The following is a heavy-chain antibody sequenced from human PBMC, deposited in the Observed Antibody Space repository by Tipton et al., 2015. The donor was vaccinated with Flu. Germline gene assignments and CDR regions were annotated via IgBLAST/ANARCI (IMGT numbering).Heavy chain of an antibody. CDR1: GGSIRSGGYY. D-gene: IGHD3-10*01. J-gene: IGHJ4*02. CDR2: IYYSGST. V-gene: IGHV4-31*03. CDR3: ARRHYYGSGKHNYYFDY. Sequence: RSLRLSCTVSGGSIRSGGYYWSWIRQHPGKGLEWIGYIYYSGSTYYNPSLKSRVTISVDTSKNQFSLKLSSVTAADTAVYYCARRHYYGSGKHNYYFDYWGQGTLVTVSS.